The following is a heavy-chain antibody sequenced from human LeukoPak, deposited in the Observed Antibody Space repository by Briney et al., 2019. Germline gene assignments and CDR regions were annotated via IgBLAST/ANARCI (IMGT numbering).Heavy chain of an antibody. J-gene: IGHJ4*02. CDR2: ISYDGSNK. D-gene: IGHD5-18*01. Sequence: GGSLRLSCAASGFTFSSYGMHWVRQAPGKGLEWVAVISYDGSNKYYADSVKGRFTISRDNSKNTLYLQMNSLRAEDTAVYYCAKELLYSYGPTFDYWGQGTLVTVSS. V-gene: IGHV3-30*18. CDR3: AKELLYSYGPTFDY. CDR1: GFTFSSYG.